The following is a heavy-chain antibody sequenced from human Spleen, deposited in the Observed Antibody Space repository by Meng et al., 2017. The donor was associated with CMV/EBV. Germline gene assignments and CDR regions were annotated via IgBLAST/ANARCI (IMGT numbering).Heavy chain of an antibody. Sequence: ASVKVSCKASGYTFTSYYMHWVRQAPGQGLEWMGIINPSGGSTSYAQKFQGRVTITTDESTSTAYMELSSLRSEDTAVYYCARGDIVVVPAAMAGYGMDVWGQGTTVTVSS. V-gene: IGHV1-46*01. D-gene: IGHD2-2*01. CDR2: INPSGGST. J-gene: IGHJ6*02. CDR3: ARGDIVVVPAAMAGYGMDV. CDR1: GYTFTSYY.